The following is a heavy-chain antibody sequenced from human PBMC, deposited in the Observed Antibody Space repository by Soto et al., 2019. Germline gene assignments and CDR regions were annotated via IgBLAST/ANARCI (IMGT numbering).Heavy chain of an antibody. CDR3: ARRGGSSSGYYYYAMDV. Sequence: SETLSLTCSVSSDSMNSGGYYWSWIRQHPGKGLEWIGYIYSNGDTYYNPSLKSRVTISVDTSKNQFSLNFTSVTSADTAVYYCARRGGSSSGYYYYAMDVWGQGTTVTVSS. CDR2: IYSNGDT. D-gene: IGHD6-6*01. CDR1: SDSMNSGGYY. V-gene: IGHV4-31*03. J-gene: IGHJ6*02.